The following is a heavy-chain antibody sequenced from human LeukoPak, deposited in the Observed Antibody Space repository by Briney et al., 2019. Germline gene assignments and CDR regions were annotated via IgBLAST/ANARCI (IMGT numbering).Heavy chain of an antibody. D-gene: IGHD2-15*01. V-gene: IGHV3-23*01. CDR2: ISGSGGST. CDR3: APTPASSSFYFDY. J-gene: IGHJ4*02. CDR1: GFTFSSYA. Sequence: PGGSLRLSCAASGFTFSSYAMSWVRQAPGKGLEWVSAISGSGGSTYYADSVKGRLTISRDNSKNTLYLQMNSLRAEDTAVYYCAPTPASSSFYFDYWGQGTLVTVSS.